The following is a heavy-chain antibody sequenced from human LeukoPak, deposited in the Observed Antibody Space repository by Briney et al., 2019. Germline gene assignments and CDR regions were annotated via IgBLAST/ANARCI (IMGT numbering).Heavy chain of an antibody. CDR1: GFTFSSYW. J-gene: IGHJ4*02. V-gene: IGHV3-7*01. D-gene: IGHD2-2*01. Sequence: GGSLRLSCAASGFTFSSYWMSWVRQAPGKGLEWVANIKQDGSEKYYVDSVKGRFTISRDNAKNSLYLQMNSLRAEDTAVYYCAKDRTLPAAPFDYWGQGTLVTVSS. CDR3: AKDRTLPAAPFDY. CDR2: IKQDGSEK.